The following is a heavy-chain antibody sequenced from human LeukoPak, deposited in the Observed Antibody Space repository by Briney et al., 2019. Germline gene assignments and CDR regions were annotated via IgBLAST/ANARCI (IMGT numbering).Heavy chain of an antibody. Sequence: PGGSLRLSCAASGFTFSSYGMSWVRQAPGKGPEWVSGISASGGSTYYADSVKGRFTMSRDNSKNTLYLQMNSLRAEDTAVYYCAKAPPRGWLGRGWDYWGQGTLVTVSS. CDR3: AKAPPRGWLGRGWDY. V-gene: IGHV3-23*01. D-gene: IGHD6-19*01. CDR1: GFTFSSYG. CDR2: ISASGGST. J-gene: IGHJ4*02.